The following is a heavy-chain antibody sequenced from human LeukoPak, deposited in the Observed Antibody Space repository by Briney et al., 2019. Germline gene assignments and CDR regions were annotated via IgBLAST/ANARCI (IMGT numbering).Heavy chain of an antibody. V-gene: IGHV3-23*01. CDR1: GFTFSSYA. D-gene: IGHD3-22*01. J-gene: IGHJ4*02. CDR3: AKDGYYDSSSYNEY. Sequence: PGGSLRLSCAASGFTFSSYAMSWVRQAPGKGLEWVSAISGSGGSTYYADSVKGRFTISRDNSNNTLYLHMNSLSAEGTAVYYCAKDGYYDSSSYNEYWGQGTLVTVSS. CDR2: ISGSGGST.